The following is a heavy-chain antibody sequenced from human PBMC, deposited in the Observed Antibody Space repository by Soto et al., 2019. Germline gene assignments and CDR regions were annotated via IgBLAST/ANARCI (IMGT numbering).Heavy chain of an antibody. D-gene: IGHD3-3*01. V-gene: IGHV3-23*01. CDR2: ISGSGGST. CDR3: AKDWEYDFWSGKGLDY. CDR1: GFTFSSYA. J-gene: IGHJ4*02. Sequence: GGSLRLSCAASGFTFSSYAMSWVRQAPGKGLEWVSAISGSGGSTYYADSVKGRFTISRDNSKNTLYLQMNSLRAEDTAVYYCAKDWEYDFWSGKGLDYWGQGTLVTVSS.